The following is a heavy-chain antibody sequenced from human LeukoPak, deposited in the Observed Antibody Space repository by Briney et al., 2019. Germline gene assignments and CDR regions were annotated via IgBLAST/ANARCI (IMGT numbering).Heavy chain of an antibody. Sequence: ASVKVSCKASGYTFTSYYMHWVRQAPGQGLEWMGIINPSGGSTSYAQKFQGRVTMTRDTSTSTVYMELSSLRSEDTAVYYCARVDCSGGSCYSGWFDPWGQGTLDTVSS. CDR2: INPSGGST. D-gene: IGHD2-15*01. CDR3: ARVDCSGGSCYSGWFDP. CDR1: GYTFTSYY. J-gene: IGHJ5*02. V-gene: IGHV1-46*01.